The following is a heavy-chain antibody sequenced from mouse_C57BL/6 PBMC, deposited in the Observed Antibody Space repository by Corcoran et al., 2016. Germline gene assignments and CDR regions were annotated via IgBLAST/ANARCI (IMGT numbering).Heavy chain of an antibody. Sequence: QIQLVQSGPELKKPGETVKISCKASGYTFTTYGMSWVKQAPGKGLKWMGWINTYSGVPTYADDFKGRFAFSLETSASTAYLQINNLKNEDTATYFCARSGSSPYYAMDYWGQGTSVTVSS. V-gene: IGHV9-3*01. CDR2: INTYSGVP. D-gene: IGHD1-1*01. J-gene: IGHJ4*01. CDR1: GYTFTTYG. CDR3: ARSGSSPYYAMDY.